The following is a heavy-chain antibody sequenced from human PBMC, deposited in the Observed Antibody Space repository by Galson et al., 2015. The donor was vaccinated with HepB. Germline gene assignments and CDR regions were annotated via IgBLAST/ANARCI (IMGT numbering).Heavy chain of an antibody. V-gene: IGHV3-33*01. CDR1: GFIFSNYG. D-gene: IGHD2-8*01. CDR3: ARDSGNGGSQD. J-gene: IGHJ4*02. Sequence: SLRLSCAASGFIFSNYGMQWARQAPGKGLEWVAHIWYDGTYKHYADSVKGRFTISRDNAKNTLFLLMNSLRAEDTAVYYCARDSGNGGSQDWGQGTLVSVSS. CDR2: IWYDGTYK.